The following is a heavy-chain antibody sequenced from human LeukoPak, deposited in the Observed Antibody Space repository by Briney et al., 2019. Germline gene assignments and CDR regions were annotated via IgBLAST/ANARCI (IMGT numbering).Heavy chain of an antibody. CDR3: ARGKVGATRVNYYYYGMDV. Sequence: SGTLSLTCAVSGGSIGSTNWWSWVRQLPGKGLEWIGEIYHSGNTNYNPSLKSRVTISVDTSKNQFSLKLSSVTAADTAVYYCARGKVGATRVNYYYYGMDVWGQGTTVTVSS. J-gene: IGHJ6*02. D-gene: IGHD1-26*01. CDR1: GGSIGSTNW. CDR2: IYHSGNT. V-gene: IGHV4-4*02.